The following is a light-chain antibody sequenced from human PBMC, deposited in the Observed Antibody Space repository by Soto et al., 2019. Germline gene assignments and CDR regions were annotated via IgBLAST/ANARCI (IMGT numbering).Light chain of an antibody. V-gene: IGLV2-14*01. CDR2: DVS. Sequence: QSALTQPASVSGSPGQSIAISCTGTSSDVGAYDYVSWYQQHPGKAPKLTIYDVSNRPSGVSNRFSGSKSGNTASLTISGLQADDEADYYCSSFTSSTTRVFGTGTKVT. J-gene: IGLJ1*01. CDR3: SSFTSSTTRV. CDR1: SSDVGAYDY.